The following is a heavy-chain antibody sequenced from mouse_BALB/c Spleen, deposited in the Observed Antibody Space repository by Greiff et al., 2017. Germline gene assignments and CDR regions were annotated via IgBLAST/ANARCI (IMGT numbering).Heavy chain of an antibody. CDR1: GFTFSDYY. CDR3: ARDGVTTVVATRTAWFAY. D-gene: IGHD1-1*01. V-gene: IGHV5-4*02. CDR2: ISDGGSYT. Sequence: EVMLVESGGGLVKPGGSLKLSCAASGFTFSDYYMYWVRQTPEQRLEWVATISDGGSYTYYPDSVKGRFTISRDNAKNNLYLQMSSLKSEDTAMYYCARDGVTTVVATRTAWFAYWGQGTLVTVSA. J-gene: IGHJ3*01.